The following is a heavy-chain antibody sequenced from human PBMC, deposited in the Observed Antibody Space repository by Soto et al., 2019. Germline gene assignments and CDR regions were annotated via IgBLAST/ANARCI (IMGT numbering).Heavy chain of an antibody. CDR3: ARELDYAAYPKGGGDYYSGIAV. V-gene: IGHV4-39*02. D-gene: IGHD4-17*01. CDR1: GASISSSSFY. J-gene: IGHJ6*02. CDR2: VYYSGST. Sequence: SETLSLTCTVSGASISSSSFYWAWIHQPPGKGLEWIGCVYYSGSTFYNPSLKSRVTITMDTSKNQFSLKLTSVTAADTGVFYCARELDYAAYPKGGGDYYSGIAVWGRGTTVTVSS.